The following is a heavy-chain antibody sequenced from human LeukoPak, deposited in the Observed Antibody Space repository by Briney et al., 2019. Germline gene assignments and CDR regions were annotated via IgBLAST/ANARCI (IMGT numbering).Heavy chain of an antibody. V-gene: IGHV1-24*01. CDR2: FDPEDGET. Sequence: AASVKVSCKVSGYTLTELSMHWVRQAPGKGLEWMGGFDPEDGETIYAQKFQGRVTMTEDTSTDTAYMELSSLRSEDTAVYYCATVKRGYTYYFDYWGQGTLATVSS. J-gene: IGHJ4*02. CDR1: GYTLTELS. CDR3: ATVKRGYTYYFDY. D-gene: IGHD3-22*01.